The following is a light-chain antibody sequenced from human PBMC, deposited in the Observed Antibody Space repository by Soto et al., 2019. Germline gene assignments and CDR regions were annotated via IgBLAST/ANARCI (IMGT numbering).Light chain of an antibody. V-gene: IGKV3-15*01. J-gene: IGKJ5*01. CDR1: QTIRTN. CDR2: GAS. CDR3: QQYNHWTSIT. Sequence: EIVRTQAPATLSVSPGERAILSCSASQTIRTNVAWCQQRPGQAPRLLIYGASTRATDIPARFSDSGSGTEFTLTISSLQSEDFAIYYCQQYNHWTSITCGQGTRLEF.